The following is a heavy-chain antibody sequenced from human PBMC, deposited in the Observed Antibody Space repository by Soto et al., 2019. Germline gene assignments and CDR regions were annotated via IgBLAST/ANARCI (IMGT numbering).Heavy chain of an antibody. D-gene: IGHD3-16*02. V-gene: IGHV4-39*01. CDR1: GGSISSSSYY. Sequence: SETLSLTCTVSGGSISSSSYYWGWIRQPPGKGLEWIGSIYYSGSTYYNPSLKSRVTISVDTSKNQFSLKLSSVTAADTAVYYCAGLRRLPHYDYVWGSYRYPYYFGYWGQGTLVPVSS. J-gene: IGHJ4*02. CDR3: AGLRRLPHYDYVWGSYRYPYYFGY. CDR2: IYYSGST.